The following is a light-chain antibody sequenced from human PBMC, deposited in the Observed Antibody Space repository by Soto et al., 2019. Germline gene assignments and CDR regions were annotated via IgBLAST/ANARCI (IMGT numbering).Light chain of an antibody. CDR3: QQYGSSAPLT. CDR2: GAS. V-gene: IGKV3-20*01. Sequence: ETVLTQSPGTLSLSPGERATLSCRASQSVRSSHLVWYQQKPGQAPRLLIYGASSRATGIPDRFSGSGSGTDFTLTISRLEPEDFAVYYCQQYGSSAPLTFGGGTKVEI. J-gene: IGKJ4*01. CDR1: QSVRSSH.